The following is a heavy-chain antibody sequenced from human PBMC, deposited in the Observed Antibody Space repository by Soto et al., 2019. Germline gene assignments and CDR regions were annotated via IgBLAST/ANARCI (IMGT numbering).Heavy chain of an antibody. D-gene: IGHD2-21*01. J-gene: IGHJ4*01. V-gene: IGHV4-38-2*02. CDR3: ARVHIMVVARRTFDY. CDR2: IYHGGTT. Sequence: PSETLSLSCTVSGYSISSGSHWAWIRQPPGKGPEWIASIYHGGTTFYNPSLKSRITISVDTSNNQFSLKLTSVTAADTAVYYCARVHIMVVARRTFDYCGHAPLVTVS. CDR1: GYSISSGSH.